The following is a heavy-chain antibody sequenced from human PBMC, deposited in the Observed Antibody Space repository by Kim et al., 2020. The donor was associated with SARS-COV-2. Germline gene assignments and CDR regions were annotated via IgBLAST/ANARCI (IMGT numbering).Heavy chain of an antibody. CDR1: GGSISSNNYS. J-gene: IGHJ4*02. Sequence: SETLSLTCTVSGGSISSNNYSWGWIRQPPGKGLEWIGNIYYSGSTYYNPSLKSRVTISVDTSKNHFSLKLSSVTAADTAVYYCARLNFGRTLYDYWGQGTLVTVSS. V-gene: IGHV4-39*01. D-gene: IGHD1-7*01. CDR3: ARLNFGRTLYDY. CDR2: IYYSGST.